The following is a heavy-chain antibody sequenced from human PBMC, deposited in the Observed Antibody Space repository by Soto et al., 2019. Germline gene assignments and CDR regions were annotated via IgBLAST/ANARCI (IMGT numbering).Heavy chain of an antibody. CDR3: AREGSEFFGAVIDRVFDY. Sequence: AGGSLRLSCAASGFTFSSYAMHWVRQAPGKGLEWVAVISYDGSNKYYADSVKGRFTISRDNSKNTLYLQMNSLRAEDTAVYYCAREGSEFFGAVIDRVFDYWGQGTLVTVSS. V-gene: IGHV3-30-3*01. J-gene: IGHJ4*02. CDR2: ISYDGSNK. D-gene: IGHD3-3*01. CDR1: GFTFSSYA.